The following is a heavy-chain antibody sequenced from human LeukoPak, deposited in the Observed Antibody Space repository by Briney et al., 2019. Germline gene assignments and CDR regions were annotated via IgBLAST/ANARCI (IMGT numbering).Heavy chain of an antibody. D-gene: IGHD6-19*01. J-gene: IGHJ3*02. CDR2: ISWNSGSI. V-gene: IGHV3-9*01. CDR1: GFTFDDHA. Sequence: GGSLRLSCAASGFTFDDHAMHWVRQLPGKGLEWVSGISWNSGSIGYADSVKGRFTISRDNAKNSLYLQMDSLRADDTAMYYCARGGIAVQRRDVFDIWGQGTMVTVSS. CDR3: ARGGIAVQRRDVFDI.